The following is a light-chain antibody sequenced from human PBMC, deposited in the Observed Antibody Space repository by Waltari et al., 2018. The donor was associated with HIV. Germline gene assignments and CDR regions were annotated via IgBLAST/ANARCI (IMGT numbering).Light chain of an antibody. CDR3: CSYAGSGLV. J-gene: IGLJ3*02. V-gene: IGLV2-23*02. Sequence: QSALTQSASVSGSPGQSITISCTGTSSDVGADTLVSWYQQHPGEVPKLLIYGVTKRPSGVSTRFSGSKSGNTASLTISGLQAEDEADYFCCSYAGSGLVFGGGTKLTVL. CDR1: SSDVGADTL. CDR2: GVT.